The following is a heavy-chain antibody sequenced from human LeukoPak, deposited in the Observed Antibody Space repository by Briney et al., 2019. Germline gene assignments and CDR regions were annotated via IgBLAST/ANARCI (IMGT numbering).Heavy chain of an antibody. CDR3: AKDARSRSSTGTEYFQH. V-gene: IGHV3-30*02. CDR1: GFTFSSYG. CDR2: IWYDGSNK. D-gene: IGHD6-13*01. J-gene: IGHJ1*01. Sequence: GGSLRLSCAVSGFTFSSYGMHWVRQAPGKGLEWVAVIWYDGSNKYYADSVKGRFTISRDNSKNTLYLQMNSLRAEDTAVYYCAKDARSRSSTGTEYFQHWGQGTLVTVSS.